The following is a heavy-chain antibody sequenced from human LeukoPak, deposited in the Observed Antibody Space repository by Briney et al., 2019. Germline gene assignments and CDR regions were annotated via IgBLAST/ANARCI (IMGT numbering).Heavy chain of an antibody. CDR3: ARVEGFWWRAYFDY. CDR1: GYTFTSYD. D-gene: IGHD3-16*01. J-gene: IGHJ4*02. Sequence: ASVKVSCKASGYTFTSYDINWVRQATGQGLEWMGWMNPNSGNTGYAQKFQGRVTMTRNTSISTAYMELSSLRSDDTAVYYCARVEGFWWRAYFDYWGQGTLVTVSS. CDR2: MNPNSGNT. V-gene: IGHV1-8*01.